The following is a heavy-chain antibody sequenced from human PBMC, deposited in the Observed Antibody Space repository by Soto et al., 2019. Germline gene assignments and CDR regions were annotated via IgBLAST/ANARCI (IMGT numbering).Heavy chain of an antibody. CDR2: INPSGGST. CDR3: ARGSGVEDTAMVTPFFDY. CDR1: GYTFTSYY. J-gene: IGHJ4*02. Sequence: GASVKVSCKASGYTFTSYYMHWVRQAPGQGLEWMGIINPSGGSTSYAQKFQGRVTMTRDTSTSTVYMELSSLRSEDTAVYYCARGSGVEDTAMVTPFFDYWGQRTLVTVSS. V-gene: IGHV1-46*01. D-gene: IGHD5-18*01.